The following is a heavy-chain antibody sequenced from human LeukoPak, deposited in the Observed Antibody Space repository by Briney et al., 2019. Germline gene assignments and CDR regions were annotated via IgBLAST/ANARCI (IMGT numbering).Heavy chain of an antibody. CDR3: AKPSCSSTGCYRYYYGMDV. J-gene: IGHJ6*02. CDR1: GFTFSSYA. D-gene: IGHD2-2*02. Sequence: GMSLRLSCAASGFTFSSYAMSWVRQAPGKGLEWVSAISSSGASTYYADSVKGRFTISRDNSKNTLYLQMNSLRAEDTAVYYCAKPSCSSTGCYRYYYGMDVWGQGTTVTVSS. CDR2: ISSSGAST. V-gene: IGHV3-23*01.